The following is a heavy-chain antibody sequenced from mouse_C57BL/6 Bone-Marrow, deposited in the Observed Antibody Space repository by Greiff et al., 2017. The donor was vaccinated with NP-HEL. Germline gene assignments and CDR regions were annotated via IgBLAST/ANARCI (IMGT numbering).Heavy chain of an antibody. CDR1: GYTFTSYW. Sequence: QVQLQQPGADLVKPGASVKLSCKASGYTFTSYWMHWVKQRPGRGLEWIGRIDPNSGGTTFNEKFKTKATLTVDKPSSTAYIQLSSLTSEDSAVYYCARYYYGSRGWYFDVGGTGTTVTVSS. CDR3: ARYYYGSRGWYFDV. D-gene: IGHD1-1*01. CDR2: IDPNSGGT. V-gene: IGHV1-72*01. J-gene: IGHJ1*03.